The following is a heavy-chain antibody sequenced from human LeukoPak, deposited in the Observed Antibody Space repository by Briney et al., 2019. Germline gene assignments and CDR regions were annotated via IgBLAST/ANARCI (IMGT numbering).Heavy chain of an antibody. CDR1: GFTFSTYD. CDR3: AKGSDYNLYFDH. CDR2: ISGSSEGT. V-gene: IGHV3-23*01. J-gene: IGHJ5*02. Sequence: GGSLRLSCAASGFTFSTYDMNWVRQAPGKGLEWVSTISGSSEGTYYADSVKGRFTISRDSSKDTVYLQMDSLRAEDTAVYYCAKGSDYNLYFDHWGQGALVTVSS. D-gene: IGHD1-26*01.